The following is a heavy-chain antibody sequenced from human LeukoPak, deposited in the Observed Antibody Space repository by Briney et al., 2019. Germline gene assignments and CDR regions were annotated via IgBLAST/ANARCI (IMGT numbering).Heavy chain of an antibody. CDR2: IYYSGST. D-gene: IGHD5-24*01. Sequence: PSETLSLTCTVSGGSISSYYWSWIRQPPGKGLEWIGYIYYSGSTNYNPSLKSRVTISVDTSMNQFSLKLSSVTAADTAVYYCARSRDGCNINWFDPWGQGTLVTVSS. J-gene: IGHJ5*02. CDR1: GGSISSYY. V-gene: IGHV4-59*01. CDR3: ARSRDGCNINWFDP.